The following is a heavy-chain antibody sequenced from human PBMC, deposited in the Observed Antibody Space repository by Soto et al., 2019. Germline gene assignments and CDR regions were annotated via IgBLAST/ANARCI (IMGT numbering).Heavy chain of an antibody. CDR1: RFSFSSYG. CDR2: CSGSGGRT. D-gene: IGHD3-3*01. CDR3: AEGDLYYEFWSEFPPAGMEV. Sequence: ARSLRVSCAACRFSFSSYGMSWVRQAPGKGLEWISACSGSGGRTYFADSAKGRFTISRDSSKDTLYLQMNSLRAEDTAIYYCAEGDLYYEFWSEFPPAGMEVWSEGSPVT. V-gene: IGHV3-23*01. J-gene: IGHJ6*01.